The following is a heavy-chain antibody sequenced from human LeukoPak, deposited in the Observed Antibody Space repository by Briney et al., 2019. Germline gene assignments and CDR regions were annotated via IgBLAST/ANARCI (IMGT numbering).Heavy chain of an antibody. D-gene: IGHD1-26*01. CDR2: IWYDGSNK. J-gene: IGHJ3*02. CDR3: LTIVETNIDAFDI. Sequence: GGSLRLSCAASGFTFSSYGMHWVRQAPGKGLEWVAVIWYDGSNKYYADSVKGRFTISRDNSKKTLFLQMNSLRAEDTAVYYCLTIVETNIDAFDIWGQGTMVTVSS. CDR1: GFTFSSYG. V-gene: IGHV3-33*01.